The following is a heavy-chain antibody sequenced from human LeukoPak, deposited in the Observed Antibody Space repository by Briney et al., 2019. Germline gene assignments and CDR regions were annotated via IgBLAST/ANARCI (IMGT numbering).Heavy chain of an antibody. CDR2: IYPGDSDT. D-gene: IGHD6-13*01. J-gene: IGHJ4*02. CDR1: GYSFTSYW. V-gene: IGHV5-51*01. Sequence: GESLKISCQGSGYSFTSYWIGWVRQMPGKGLEWMGIIYPGDSDTRYSPSFQAQVTISADKSISTAYLQWSSLKASDTAMYYCARPGTPIAAGTPYFDYWGQGTLVTVSS. CDR3: ARPGTPIAAGTPYFDY.